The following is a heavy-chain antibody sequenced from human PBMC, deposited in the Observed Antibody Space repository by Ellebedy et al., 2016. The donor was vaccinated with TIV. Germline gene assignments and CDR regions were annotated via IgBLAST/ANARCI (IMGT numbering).Heavy chain of an antibody. CDR2: ISDGRNK. V-gene: IGHV4-59*02. CDR1: GGTVSTYK. D-gene: IGHD4/OR15-4a*01. CDR3: AGSDYGDPPEWFDP. Sequence: SETLSLXCSVSGGTVSTYKWNWIRHYPGKALEWIGYISDGRNKIYNPSLKTRVTMSVDAARNQVSLSLRSVTAADTAVYYCAGSDYGDPPEWFDPWGPGTRVTVSA. J-gene: IGHJ5*02.